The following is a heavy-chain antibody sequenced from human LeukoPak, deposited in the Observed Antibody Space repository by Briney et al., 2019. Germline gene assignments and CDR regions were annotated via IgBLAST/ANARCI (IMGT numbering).Heavy chain of an antibody. CDR1: GFTFSSYT. V-gene: IGHV3-48*02. J-gene: IGHJ4*02. Sequence: GGSLRLSCAASGFTFSSYTMNWVRPAPGKGREWSSYISSTSNMWYADSVKGRFTISIDKAKDSLYLQMNSLSDEDTAVYYCASDQDYAFDYWGQGTLVTVSS. CDR3: ASDQDYAFDY. D-gene: IGHD4/OR15-4a*01. CDR2: ISSTSNM.